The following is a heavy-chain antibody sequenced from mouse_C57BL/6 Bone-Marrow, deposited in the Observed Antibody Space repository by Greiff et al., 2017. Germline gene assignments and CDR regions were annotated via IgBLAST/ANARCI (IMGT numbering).Heavy chain of an antibody. CDR2: IDPENGDT. J-gene: IGHJ2*01. Sequence: EVQLQQSGAELVRPGASVKLSCTASGFNIKDDYMHWVKQRPEQGLEWIGWIDPENGDTEYASKFQGKATITADTSSNTAYLQLSSLTSEDTAGYYWTTGATVDYFDYWGQGTTLTVSS. CDR3: TTGATVDYFDY. D-gene: IGHD1-1*01. CDR1: GFNIKDDY. V-gene: IGHV14-4*01.